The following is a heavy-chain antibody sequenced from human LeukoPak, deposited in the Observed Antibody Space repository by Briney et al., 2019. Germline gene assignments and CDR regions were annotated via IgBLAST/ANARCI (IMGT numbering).Heavy chain of an antibody. D-gene: IGHD1-26*01. J-gene: IGHJ4*02. V-gene: IGHV1-18*01. Sequence: ASVNVSCKASGYTFTTYAISWVRQAPGQGLEWMGWISTYNGNTNYAQKLQGRVTMTTDTSTSTAYMELRSLRSDDTAVYYCASGSFYFDYWGQGTLVTVSS. CDR3: ASGSFYFDY. CDR2: ISTYNGNT. CDR1: GYTFTTYA.